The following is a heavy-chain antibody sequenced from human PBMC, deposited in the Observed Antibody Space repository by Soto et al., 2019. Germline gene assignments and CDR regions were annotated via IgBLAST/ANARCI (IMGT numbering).Heavy chain of an antibody. V-gene: IGHV4-4*02. CDR3: ARGIYEGSSAYYLHV. CDR2: IYDSGST. D-gene: IGHD3-22*01. Sequence: SETLSLTSAVSGASIGTSNWWSWVRQSPGKGLEWIGEIYDSGSTDYNPSLKGRVSMPIDTSKKQFSLKVTSVTATDKAVYYCARGIYEGSSAYYLHVWGQGNRVTVSS. J-gene: IGHJ4*02. CDR1: GASIGTSNW.